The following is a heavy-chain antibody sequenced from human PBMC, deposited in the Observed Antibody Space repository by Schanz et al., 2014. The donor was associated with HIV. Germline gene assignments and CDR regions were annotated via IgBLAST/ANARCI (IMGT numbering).Heavy chain of an antibody. CDR1: GSTFGGNA. J-gene: IGHJ4*02. Sequence: EVQQVLESGGGLVQPGGPLGPSCEASGSTFGGNAMIWFRQAPGKGLEWVSTVSGSGGHTYYADSLKGRFTIARDNSKNTLYLQMNSLRAEDTAVYYCAKGLRQWLVLGVSDYWGQGTLVTVSS. CDR2: VSGSGGHT. D-gene: IGHD6-19*01. CDR3: AKGLRQWLVLGVSDY. V-gene: IGHV3-23*01.